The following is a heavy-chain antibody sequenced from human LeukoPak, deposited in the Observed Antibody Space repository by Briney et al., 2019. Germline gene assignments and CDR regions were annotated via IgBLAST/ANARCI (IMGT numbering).Heavy chain of an antibody. V-gene: IGHV2-5*02. CDR1: GFSLSTSGVG. CDR2: VYWDDDK. Sequence: SGPTLVNPTQTLXLTCTFSGFSLSTSGVGVTWIRQPPGKALEWLALVYWDDDKRYSPSLKSRLTITKDTSKNQVVLTMTNMDPVDTATYYCARSQELFPYIDYWGQGTLVTVSS. CDR3: ARSQELFPYIDY. J-gene: IGHJ4*01. D-gene: IGHD3-10*01.